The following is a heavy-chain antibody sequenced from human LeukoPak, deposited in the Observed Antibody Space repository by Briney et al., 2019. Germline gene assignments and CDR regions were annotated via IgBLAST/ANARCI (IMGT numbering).Heavy chain of an antibody. CDR3: AKPHSSGWSFFDY. CDR1: GFTLSSYA. D-gene: IGHD6-19*01. J-gene: IGHJ4*02. CDR2: LGISGGYT. Sequence: GGSLRLSCVASGFTLSSYAMSWVRQAPGKGLQWVSSLGISGGYTWYAGSVKGRFTISRDSSKNTLYLQMNSLGAEDTAVYYCAKPHSSGWSFFDYWGQGTLVTVSS. V-gene: IGHV3-23*01.